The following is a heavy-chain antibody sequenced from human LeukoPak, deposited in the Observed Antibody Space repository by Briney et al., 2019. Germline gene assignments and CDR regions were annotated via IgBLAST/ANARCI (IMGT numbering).Heavy chain of an antibody. CDR1: GYTLTELF. J-gene: IGHJ4*02. CDR2: FDPEDGET. V-gene: IGHV1-24*01. CDR3: ATDGGGYCSSTSCYLR. Sequence: ASVKVSCKVSGYTLTELFMHWVRQAPGKGLEWMGGFDPEDGETIYAQKFQGRVTMTEDTSTDTAYMELSSLRSEDTAVYYCATDGGGYCSSTSCYLRWGQGTLVTVSS. D-gene: IGHD2-2*01.